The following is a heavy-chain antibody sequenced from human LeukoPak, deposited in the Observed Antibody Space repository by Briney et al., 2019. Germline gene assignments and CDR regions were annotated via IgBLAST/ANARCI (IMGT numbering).Heavy chain of an antibody. V-gene: IGHV3-30*02. CDR3: AKDQEGSGSYRWGAFDI. Sequence: GGSLRLSCAASGFTFSSYGMHWVRQAPGKGLEWVAFIRYDGSDKYYADSVKGRFTISRDNSKNTLYLQMNSLRAEDTAVYYCAKDQEGSGSYRWGAFDIWGQGTMVTVSS. D-gene: IGHD1-26*01. CDR2: IRYDGSDK. CDR1: GFTFSSYG. J-gene: IGHJ3*02.